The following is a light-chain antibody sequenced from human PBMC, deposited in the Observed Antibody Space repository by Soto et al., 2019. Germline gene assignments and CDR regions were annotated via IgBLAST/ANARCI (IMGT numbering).Light chain of an antibody. Sequence: DIQMTQSPSSLSASVGDRVTITCQSIQDISSSLNWYQQKPGKAPQLLIYDAFTLETGVPSRFSGSVSGPHFTFTISSLQPEDVATYYCQQYVDVPPTFGPGTRVDLK. CDR2: DAF. CDR1: QDISSS. CDR3: QQYVDVPPT. V-gene: IGKV1-33*01. J-gene: IGKJ3*01.